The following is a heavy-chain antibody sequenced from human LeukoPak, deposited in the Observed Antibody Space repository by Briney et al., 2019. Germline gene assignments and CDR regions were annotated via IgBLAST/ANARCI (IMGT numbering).Heavy chain of an antibody. Sequence: AGGSLRLSCAASGFTFNNYAMTWVRQAPGKGLEWVSTISDGGAATYYAHSVKGRFTISRDNSKNTLSLQMNSLRAEDTAVYYCAKALNVLVPSTSRWFDPWGQGTLVTVSS. CDR3: AKALNVLVPSTSRWFDP. CDR1: GFTFNNYA. V-gene: IGHV3-23*01. J-gene: IGHJ5*02. D-gene: IGHD2-2*01. CDR2: ISDGGAAT.